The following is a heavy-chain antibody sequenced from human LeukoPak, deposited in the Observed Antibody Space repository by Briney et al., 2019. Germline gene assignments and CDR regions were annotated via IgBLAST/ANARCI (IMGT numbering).Heavy chain of an antibody. Sequence: ASQTLSLTCTVSGVSISSGGYYWSWIRQHPGKGLEWIGYIYYSGSTYYNPSLKSRVTISVDTSKNQFSLKLSSVTAADTAVYYCASLTYGDYGSVAFDIWGQGTMVTDSS. CDR1: GVSISSGGYY. J-gene: IGHJ3*02. CDR3: ASLTYGDYGSVAFDI. D-gene: IGHD4-17*01. CDR2: IYYSGST. V-gene: IGHV4-31*03.